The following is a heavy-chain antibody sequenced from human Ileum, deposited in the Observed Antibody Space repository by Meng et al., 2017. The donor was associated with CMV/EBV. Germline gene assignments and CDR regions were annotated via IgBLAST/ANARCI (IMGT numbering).Heavy chain of an antibody. CDR1: SGCNSSICYH. J-gene: IGHJ4*02. CDR3: ARLIVDSHYAY. D-gene: IGHD1-26*01. V-gene: IGHV4-39*07. CDR2: IYYCGST. Sequence: VNPSPSLAVPTTCTSGCNSSICYHWARLRPPPWKGLDCLGSIYYCGSTHNNPSPKSRVTISVDSSKNQFSLKLSSVTAAYSAVYYCARLIVDSHYAYWGQGTLVTVSS.